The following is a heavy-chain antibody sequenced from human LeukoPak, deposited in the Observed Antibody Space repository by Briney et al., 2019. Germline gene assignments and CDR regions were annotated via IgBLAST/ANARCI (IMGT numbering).Heavy chain of an antibody. V-gene: IGHV1-46*01. CDR2: INPSGGST. D-gene: IGHD6-13*01. J-gene: IGHJ5*02. Sequence: ASVRVSCTASGYTFTSYYMHWVRQAPGQGLEWMGIINPSGGSTSYAQKFQGRVTMTRDTSTSTVYMELSSLRSEDTAVYYCARARTAAAGTRRGYNWFDPWGQGTLVTVSS. CDR1: GYTFTSYY. CDR3: ARARTAAAGTRRGYNWFDP.